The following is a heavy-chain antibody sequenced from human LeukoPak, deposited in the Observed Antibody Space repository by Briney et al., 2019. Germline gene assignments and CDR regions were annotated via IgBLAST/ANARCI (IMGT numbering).Heavy chain of an antibody. D-gene: IGHD3-10*01. Sequence: SETLSLTCAVYGGSFSGYYSSWIRQPPGKGLEWIGEINHSGSTNYNPSLKSRVTISVDTSKNQFSLKLSSVTAADTAVYYCARGRRYYYGSGSYYCYFDYWGQGTLVTVSS. CDR3: ARGRRYYYGSGSYYCYFDY. CDR2: INHSGST. J-gene: IGHJ4*02. V-gene: IGHV4-34*01. CDR1: GGSFSGYY.